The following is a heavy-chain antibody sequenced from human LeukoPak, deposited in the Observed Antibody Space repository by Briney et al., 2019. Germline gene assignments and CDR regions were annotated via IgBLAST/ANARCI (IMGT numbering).Heavy chain of an antibody. CDR1: GYTFAGYY. J-gene: IGHJ4*02. D-gene: IGHD6-13*01. Sequence: GASVKVSCKASGYTFAGYYMHWVGQAPGKGLEGMGRITPTCGGTNSTQKFQRRLTMTRDTSISTAYMELSRLRSDDTAVYYCARDLVSIAAAETVYWGQGTLVTVSS. CDR3: ARDLVSIAAAETVY. CDR2: ITPTCGGT. V-gene: IGHV1-2*06.